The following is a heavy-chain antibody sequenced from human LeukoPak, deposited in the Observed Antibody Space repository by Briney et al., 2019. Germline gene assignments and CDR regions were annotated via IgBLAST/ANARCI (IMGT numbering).Heavy chain of an antibody. D-gene: IGHD6-19*01. V-gene: IGHV3-48*01. CDR2: ISSSSSTI. CDR1: GFTFSSYS. CDR3: ARWLAKYYFDY. Sequence: GWSLRLSCAASGFTFSSYSMNWVRQAPGKGLEWVSYISSSSSTIYYADSVKGRFTISRDNAKNSLYLQMNSLRAEDTAVYYCARWLAKYYFDYWGQGTLVTVSS. J-gene: IGHJ4*02.